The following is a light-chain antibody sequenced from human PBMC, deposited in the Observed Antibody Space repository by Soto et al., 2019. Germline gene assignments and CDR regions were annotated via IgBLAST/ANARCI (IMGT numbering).Light chain of an antibody. CDR1: QGISNY. J-gene: IGKJ3*01. Sequence: DIQMTQSPSSLSASVGDRVTITCRASQGISNYLAWYQQQPGKVPKLLIYAASTLQSGVPSRFSGSGSGTDFTLTISSLQPEDVATYYCQKCDDDPPFTFGPGTKVDIK. CDR3: QKCDDDPPFT. CDR2: AAS. V-gene: IGKV1-27*01.